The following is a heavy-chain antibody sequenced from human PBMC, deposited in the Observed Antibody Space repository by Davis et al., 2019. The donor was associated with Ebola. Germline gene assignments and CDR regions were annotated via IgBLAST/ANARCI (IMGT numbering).Heavy chain of an antibody. CDR2: ISAYNGNT. D-gene: IGHD3-10*01. CDR1: GDTFSSFA. V-gene: IGHV1-18*01. CDR3: ARDRVVRGVIIGLQWFDP. Sequence: ASVKVSCKTSGDTFSSFAISWVRQAPGQGLEWMGWISAYNGNTNYAQKLQGRVTMTTDTSTSTAYMELRSLRSDDTAVYYCARDRVVRGVIIGLQWFDPWGQGTLVTVSS. J-gene: IGHJ5*02.